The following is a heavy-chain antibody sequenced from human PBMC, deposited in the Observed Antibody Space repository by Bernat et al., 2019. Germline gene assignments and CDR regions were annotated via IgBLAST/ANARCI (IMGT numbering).Heavy chain of an antibody. D-gene: IGHD2-2*02. V-gene: IGHV4-39*02. CDR3: ARDQVPAAIPDYYYYGMDV. CDR2: IYYSGST. J-gene: IGHJ6*02. Sequence: QLQLQESGPGLVKPSETLSLTCTVSGGSISSSSYYWGWIRQPPGKGLEWIGSIYYSGSTYYNPSLKSRVNISVDTSKNPFSLKLSSVTAADTALYYCARDQVPAAIPDYYYYGMDVWGQGTTVTVPS. CDR1: GGSISSSSYY.